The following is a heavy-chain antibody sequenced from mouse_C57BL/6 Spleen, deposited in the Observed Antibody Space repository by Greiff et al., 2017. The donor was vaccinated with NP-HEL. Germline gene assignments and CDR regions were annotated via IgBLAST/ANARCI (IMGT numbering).Heavy chain of an antibody. CDR2: IYPSSGST. J-gene: IGHJ4*01. Sequence: QVQLQQPGAELVKPGASVKMSCKASGYTFTSYWITWVKQRPGPGLEWIGDIYPSSGSTNYNEKFKSKATLTVDTSSSTAYMQLSSLTSEDSAVYYCARVDGDYHYAMDYWGQRTSVTVSS. CDR3: ARVDGDYHYAMDY. CDR1: GYTFTSYW. V-gene: IGHV1-55*01. D-gene: IGHD2-13*01.